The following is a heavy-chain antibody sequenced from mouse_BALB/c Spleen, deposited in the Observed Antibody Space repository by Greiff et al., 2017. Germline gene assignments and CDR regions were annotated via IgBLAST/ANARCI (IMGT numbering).Heavy chain of an antibody. Sequence: EVQLQQSGAELVRPGALVKLSCKASGFNIKDYYMHWVKQRPEQGLEWIGWIDPENGNTIYDPKFQGKASITADTSSNTAYLQLSSLTSEDTAVYYCATSYGSSYGWYFDVWGAGTTVTVSS. CDR2: IDPENGNT. CDR1: GFNIKDYY. V-gene: IGHV14-1*02. D-gene: IGHD1-1*01. J-gene: IGHJ1*01. CDR3: ATSYGSSYGWYFDV.